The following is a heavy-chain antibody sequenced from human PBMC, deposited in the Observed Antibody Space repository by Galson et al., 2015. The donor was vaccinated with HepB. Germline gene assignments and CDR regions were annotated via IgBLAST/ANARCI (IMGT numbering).Heavy chain of an antibody. V-gene: IGHV3-23*01. CDR3: AKTSCSSTSCSKYGMDV. CDR2: ISGSGGST. D-gene: IGHD2-2*01. Sequence: SLRLSCAASEFTFSSYAMSWVRQAPGKGLEWVSAISGSGGSTYSADSVKGRFTISRDNSNNTLYLQMNSLRAEDTAVYYCAKTSCSSTSCSKYGMDVWGQGTTVTVSS. J-gene: IGHJ6*02. CDR1: EFTFSSYA.